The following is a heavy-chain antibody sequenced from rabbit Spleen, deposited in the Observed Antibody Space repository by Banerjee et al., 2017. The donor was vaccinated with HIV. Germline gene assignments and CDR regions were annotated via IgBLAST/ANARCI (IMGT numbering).Heavy chain of an antibody. Sequence: QSLEESGGDLVKPGASLTLTCKASGFDFSSSYYTCWVRQAPGKGLEWIACINIVTGKSVYASWAKGRFIMSRTSSTTVTLQMTSLTAADTATYFCARDLVAVIGWNFNLWGPGPLVTVS. V-gene: IGHV1S40*01. D-gene: IGHD1-1*01. CDR2: INIVTGKS. CDR1: GFDFSSSYY. CDR3: ARDLVAVIGWNFNL. J-gene: IGHJ4*01.